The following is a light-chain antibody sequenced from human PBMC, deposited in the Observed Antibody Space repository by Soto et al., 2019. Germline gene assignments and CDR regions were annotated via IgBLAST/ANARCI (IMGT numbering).Light chain of an antibody. CDR3: QQYGSSPPIT. CDR1: QSVSGDY. Sequence: EIVLTQSPGTLSLSPGEGATLSCRGSQSVSGDYLAWYQSKPGQAPRLLIHGASNRATGIPDRFSGSGSGTDFTLTIGRLEPEDFALYYCQQYGSSPPITFGQGTRLEIK. V-gene: IGKV3-20*01. J-gene: IGKJ5*01. CDR2: GAS.